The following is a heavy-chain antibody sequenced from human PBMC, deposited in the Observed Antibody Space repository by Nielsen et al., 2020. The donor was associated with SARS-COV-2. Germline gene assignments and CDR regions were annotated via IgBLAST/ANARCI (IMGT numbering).Heavy chain of an antibody. D-gene: IGHD3-9*01. Sequence: LSLTCAASGFTFSSYGMHWVRQAPGKGLEWVAVISYDGSNKYYADSVKGRFTISRDNSKNTLYLQMNSLRAEDTAVYYCARVRDILTGYSYYYGMDVWGQGTTVTVSS. CDR1: GFTFSSYG. CDR3: ARVRDILTGYSYYYGMDV. V-gene: IGHV3-30*03. CDR2: ISYDGSNK. J-gene: IGHJ6*02.